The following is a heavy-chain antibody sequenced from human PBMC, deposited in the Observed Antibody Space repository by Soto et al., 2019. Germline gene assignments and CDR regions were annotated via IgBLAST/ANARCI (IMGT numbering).Heavy chain of an antibody. CDR3: ATPRPPIGISYFDY. CDR1: GFTFSTYT. D-gene: IGHD1-20*01. Sequence: PGGSLRLSCAASGFTFSTYTMNWVRQAPGKGLEWVSGVGAFGKTTYYADSVKGRFTISRDNSKNMLFLQMSSLRAEDTAVYYYATPRPPIGISYFDYWGQGALVTVSS. J-gene: IGHJ4*02. V-gene: IGHV3-23*01. CDR2: VGAFGKTT.